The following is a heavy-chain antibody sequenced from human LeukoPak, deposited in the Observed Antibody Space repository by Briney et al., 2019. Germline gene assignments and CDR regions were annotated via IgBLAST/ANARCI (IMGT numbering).Heavy chain of an antibody. CDR2: IYYSGST. CDR3: ARGGSSGYYRYFDY. D-gene: IGHD3-22*01. J-gene: IGHJ4*02. V-gene: IGHV4-30-4*07. Sequence: PSETLSLTCAVSGGSISSGGYSWSWIRQPPGKGLEWIGYIYYSGSTYYNPSLKSRVTISVDTSKNQFSLKLSSVTAADTAVYYCARGGSSGYYRYFDYWGQGTLVTVSS. CDR1: GGSISSGGYS.